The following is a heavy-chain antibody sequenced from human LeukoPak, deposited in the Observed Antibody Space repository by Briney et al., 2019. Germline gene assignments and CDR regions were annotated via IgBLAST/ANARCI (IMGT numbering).Heavy chain of an antibody. V-gene: IGHV4-4*07. CDR2: IYTSGST. CDR1: GGSISSYY. J-gene: IGHJ6*03. D-gene: IGHD3-10*01. CDR3: AREVPPRSYYLAYYYYYMDV. Sequence: PSETLSLTCTVSGGSISSYYWSWIRQPAGKGLEWIGRIYTSGSTNYNPSLKSRVTMSVDTSKDQFSLKLSSVTAADTAVYYCAREVPPRSYYLAYYYYYMDVWGKGTTVTISS.